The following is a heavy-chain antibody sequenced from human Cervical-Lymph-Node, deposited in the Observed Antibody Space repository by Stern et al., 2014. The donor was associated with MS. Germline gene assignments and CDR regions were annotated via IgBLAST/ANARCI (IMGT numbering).Heavy chain of an antibody. CDR3: AKPYCSGTRCLGYYFDF. CDR2: ISNDGNHG. Sequence: DQLVESGGGVGQPGTSLRLSWAAAGFDFSRLGMQWVRQDPGKALERVGGISNDGNHGYYGDSVKGRFTVSRDNSKNTVFLQMNSLRPDDTAVYYCAKPYCSGTRCLGYYFDFGGQGTLVTVSS. D-gene: IGHD2-2*01. CDR1: GFDFSRLG. J-gene: IGHJ4*02. V-gene: IGHV3-30*18.